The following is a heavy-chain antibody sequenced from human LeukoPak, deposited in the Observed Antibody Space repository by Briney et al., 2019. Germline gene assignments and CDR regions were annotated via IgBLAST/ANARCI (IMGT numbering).Heavy chain of an antibody. CDR1: DYSISSGYY. CDR2: IYHSGST. CDR3: AREHCGGGSCYPPAYYKMDV. J-gene: IGHJ6*03. Sequence: PSETLSLTCTVSDYSISSGYYWGWVRQPPGKGLEWIGEIYHSGSTNYNPSLKSRVTISVDKSKNQFSLKLSSVTAADTAVYYGAREHCGGGSCYPPAYYKMDV. V-gene: IGHV4-38-2*02. D-gene: IGHD2-15*01.